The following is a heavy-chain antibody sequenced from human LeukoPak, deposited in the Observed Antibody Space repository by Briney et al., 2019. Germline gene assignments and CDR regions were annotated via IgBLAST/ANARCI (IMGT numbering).Heavy chain of an antibody. J-gene: IGHJ5*02. CDR1: GDSISSGDYS. CDR2: IHYSGNT. D-gene: IGHD3-3*02. CDR3: ARSEVAIFGVAPNWFDP. V-gene: IGHV4-31*03. Sequence: PSQTLSLTCTVSGDSISSGDYSWNWIRQHPEKGLKWMGYIHYSGNTYYNPSLKSRVTISLATSKNLFSLKLSSVIAADTAVYYCARSEVAIFGVAPNWFDPWGQGTLVTVSS.